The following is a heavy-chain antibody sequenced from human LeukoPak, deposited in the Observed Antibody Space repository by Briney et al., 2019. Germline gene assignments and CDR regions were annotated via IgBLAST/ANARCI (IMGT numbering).Heavy chain of an antibody. Sequence: PGGSLRLSCAASGFTFSSYSMNWVRQAPGKGLEWVSYISYSSSTIYYADSVKGRFTISRDNAKNSLYLQMNSLRAEDTAVYYCAREIPAPVLYSSSRNFDYWGQGTLVTVSS. CDR1: GFTFSSYS. J-gene: IGHJ4*02. CDR2: ISYSSSTI. CDR3: AREIPAPVLYSSSRNFDY. V-gene: IGHV3-48*04. D-gene: IGHD6-6*01.